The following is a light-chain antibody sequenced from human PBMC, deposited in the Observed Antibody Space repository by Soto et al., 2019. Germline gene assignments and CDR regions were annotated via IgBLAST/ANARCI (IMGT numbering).Light chain of an antibody. CDR3: QQRGTWPRVT. CDR1: QSVSSY. J-gene: IGKJ4*01. V-gene: IGKV3-11*01. CDR2: GAS. Sequence: EIVLTQSPATLSLSPGERATLSCRASQSVSSYLAWYQQKPGQAPRLLIYGASGRATGIPDRFSGSGSGTDFTLTISRLEPEDFAIYYCQQRGTWPRVTFGGGTKVDI.